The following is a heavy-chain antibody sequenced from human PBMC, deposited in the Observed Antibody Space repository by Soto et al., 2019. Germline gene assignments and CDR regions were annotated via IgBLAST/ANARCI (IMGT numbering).Heavy chain of an antibody. V-gene: IGHV1-69*01. D-gene: IGHD4-17*01. CDR2: IITIFGTA. Sequence: QVQLVQSGAEVKKPWSSVKVSCKASGGTFSSYAISWVRHAPGQGLEWMGGIITIFGTANYAQKLQGRVTLTADESTSKAYMELSSMRSEDTAVYYCARGATTVVTLARDPIYGMDVWRQGTTFTVSS. J-gene: IGHJ6*02. CDR1: GGTFSSYA. CDR3: ARGATTVVTLARDPIYGMDV.